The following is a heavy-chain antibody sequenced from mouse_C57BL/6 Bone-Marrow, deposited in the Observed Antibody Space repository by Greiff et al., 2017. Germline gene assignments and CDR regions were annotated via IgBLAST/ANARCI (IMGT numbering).Heavy chain of an antibody. J-gene: IGHJ4*01. CDR2: IYPGDGDT. V-gene: IGHV1-82*01. D-gene: IGHD2-3*01. Sequence: QVQLQQSGPELVKPGASVKISCKASGYAFSSSWMNWVKQRPGKGLEWIGRIYPGDGDTNYNGKFKGKATLTADKSSSTAYMQLSSLTSEDSAVYFCARSGDGYLYYAMDDWGQGTSVTVSS. CDR3: ARSGDGYLYYAMDD. CDR1: GYAFSSSW.